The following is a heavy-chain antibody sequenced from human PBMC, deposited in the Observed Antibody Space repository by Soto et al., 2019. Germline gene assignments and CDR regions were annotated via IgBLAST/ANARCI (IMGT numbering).Heavy chain of an antibody. Sequence: QVQLVESGGGVVQPGRSLRLSCAASGFIFNEYGMHWVRQAPGKGLEWVAVIWYDGSNKYYADSVRGRFTFSRDNSRNTMSLQIHSLRVEDTAIYYCARWGCSGSNCNLNQRSFDLWGQGTLVTVSS. CDR1: GFIFNEYG. D-gene: IGHD2-15*01. CDR2: IWYDGSNK. V-gene: IGHV3-33*01. J-gene: IGHJ4*02. CDR3: ARWGCSGSNCNLNQRSFDL.